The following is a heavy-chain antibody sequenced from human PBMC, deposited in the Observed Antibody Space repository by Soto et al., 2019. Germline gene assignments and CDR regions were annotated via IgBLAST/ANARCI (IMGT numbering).Heavy chain of an antibody. CDR2: IYYSGST. CDR1: GGSISSSKYY. V-gene: IGHV4-39*02. J-gene: IGHJ4*02. D-gene: IGHD1-26*01. Sequence: SDTLSLTCTVSGGSISSSKYYWGWIRQAPGKGLEWIASIYYSGSTYYDPSLKSRVTISVDTSRNQFSLKLTSMTAADTAVYYCAKGFGNYWAFDYWGQGTLVTVSS. CDR3: AKGFGNYWAFDY.